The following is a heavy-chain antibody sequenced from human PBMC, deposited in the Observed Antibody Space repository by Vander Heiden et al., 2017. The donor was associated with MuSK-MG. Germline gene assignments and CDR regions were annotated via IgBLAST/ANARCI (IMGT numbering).Heavy chain of an antibody. J-gene: IGHJ4*02. CDR2: ISGGGGDT. V-gene: IGHV3-23*01. CDR1: GLTFSDYV. D-gene: IGHD6-19*01. CDR3: AKAPRKQWLTNYFDY. Sequence: EVQLLESGGGLVQPGGSLRLSCAASGLTFSDYVMSLVRQAPGKGLEWVSIISGGGGDTYYADSVKGRFTISRDNSKNTLYLQMNSLRAADTAVYYCAKAPRKQWLTNYFDYWGQGTLVTVSS.